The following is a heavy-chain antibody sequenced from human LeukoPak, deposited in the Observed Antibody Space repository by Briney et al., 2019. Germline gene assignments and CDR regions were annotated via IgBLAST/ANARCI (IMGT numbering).Heavy chain of an antibody. CDR3: ARAMTMGAFDY. Sequence: ASVKVSCKASGGTFISYSVSWVRQAPGQGLEWMGRIIPFSGTSNYAQKFQGRVTISTDGSTTTAYMELSSLRSEDTAVYYCARAMTMGAFDYWGQGTPVTVSP. D-gene: IGHD4/OR15-4a*01. CDR1: GGTFISYS. CDR2: IIPFSGTS. J-gene: IGHJ4*02. V-gene: IGHV1-69*05.